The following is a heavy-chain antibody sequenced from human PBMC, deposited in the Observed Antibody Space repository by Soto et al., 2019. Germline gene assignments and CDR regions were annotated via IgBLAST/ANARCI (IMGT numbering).Heavy chain of an antibody. CDR1: DGSIGSAGYF. CDR2: IYSSGST. CDR3: ARKTDAYPFDY. J-gene: IGHJ4*02. D-gene: IGHD2-2*01. Sequence: PSATLSLTCTVSDGSIGSAGYFWSWIRQRPGKGLEWIGHIYSSGSTFYNPSLMGRPIISLDTSKNLFSLKLTSVTAADTAVYYCARKTDAYPFDYWGQGTLVTVSS. V-gene: IGHV4-31*03.